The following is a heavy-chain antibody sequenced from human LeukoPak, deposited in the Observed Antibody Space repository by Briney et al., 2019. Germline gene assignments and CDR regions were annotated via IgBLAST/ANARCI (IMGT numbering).Heavy chain of an antibody. CDR3: ASQGHHGKIVGITLSYFYMDV. V-gene: IGHV4-34*01. CDR1: GGSFSGYY. Sequence: KTSETLSLTCAVYGGSFSGYYWSWIRQPPGKGLEWIGEINHSGSTNYNPSLKSRVTISVDTSKNQFSLKLSSVTAADTAFYYCASQGHHGKIVGITLSYFYMDVWGKGTTVTVSS. J-gene: IGHJ6*03. CDR2: INHSGST. D-gene: IGHD1-26*01.